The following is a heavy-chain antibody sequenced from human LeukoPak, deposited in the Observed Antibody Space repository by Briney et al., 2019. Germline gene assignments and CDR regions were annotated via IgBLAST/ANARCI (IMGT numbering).Heavy chain of an antibody. D-gene: IGHD3-22*01. CDR3: ARGDTSGYYYRFFDY. Sequence: GGSLRLSCAASGFTFSSYWMRWVRQAPGKGREWGANIKEDGSGIYYVDSVEGRFTISRDNAKKSLYLQMNSLRAEDTAVYYCARGDTSGYYYRFFDYWGQGTLVTVSS. CDR2: IKEDGSGI. V-gene: IGHV3-7*01. CDR1: GFTFSSYW. J-gene: IGHJ4*02.